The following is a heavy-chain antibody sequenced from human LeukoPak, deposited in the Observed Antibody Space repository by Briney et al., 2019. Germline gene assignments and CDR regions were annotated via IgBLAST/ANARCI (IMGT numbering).Heavy chain of an antibody. CDR2: ISGSGGST. CDR3: AKDRGDLPFDY. Sequence: GGSLRLSCAASGFTFSGYAMSWVRQAPGKGLEWVSAISGSGGSTYYADSVKGRFTISRDNSKNTLYLQMNSLRAEDTAVYYSAKDRGDLPFDYWGQGTLVTVSS. V-gene: IGHV3-23*01. CDR1: GFTFSGYA. D-gene: IGHD2-21*02. J-gene: IGHJ4*02.